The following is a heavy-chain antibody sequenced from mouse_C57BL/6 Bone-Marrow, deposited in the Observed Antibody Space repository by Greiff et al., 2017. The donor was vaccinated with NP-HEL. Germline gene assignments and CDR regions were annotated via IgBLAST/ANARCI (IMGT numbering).Heavy chain of an antibody. J-gene: IGHJ4*01. V-gene: IGHV1-55*01. Sequence: VQLQQPGAELVKPGASVKMSCKASGYTFTSYWITWVKQRPGQGLEWIGDIYPGSGSTNYNEKFKSKATLTVDTSSSTAYMQRSSLTSEDSAVYYCARDVYYSDAMDYWGQGTSVTVSS. CDR1: GYTFTSYW. CDR3: ARDVYYSDAMDY. D-gene: IGHD1-1*01. CDR2: IYPGSGST.